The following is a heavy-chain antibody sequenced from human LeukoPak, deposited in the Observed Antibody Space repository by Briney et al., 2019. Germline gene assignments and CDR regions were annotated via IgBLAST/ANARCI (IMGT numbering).Heavy chain of an antibody. CDR1: GFTFSGYS. CDR3: AAYYYGSGIAQNY. J-gene: IGHJ4*02. D-gene: IGHD3-10*01. Sequence: GGSLRLSCAASGFTFSGYSMNWVRQAPGKGLEWVSSISSSSSYIYYADSVKGRFTISRDNAKNSLYLQMNSLRAEDTAVYYCAAYYYGSGIAQNYWGQGTLVTVSS. CDR2: ISSSSSYI. V-gene: IGHV3-21*01.